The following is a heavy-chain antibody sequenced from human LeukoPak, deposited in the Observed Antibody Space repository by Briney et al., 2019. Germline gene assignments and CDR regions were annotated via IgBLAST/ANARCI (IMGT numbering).Heavy chain of an antibody. CDR3: ASSMVRGVHYLDY. J-gene: IGHJ4*02. CDR1: GDSISSYY. D-gene: IGHD3-10*01. V-gene: IGHV4-59*06. Sequence: PSETLSLTCAVSGDSISSYYWSWIRQPPGKGLEWIGYIYYSGSTYYNPSLKSRVTISVDTSMNQFSLRLSSVTAADTAVYYCASSMVRGVHYLDYWGQGTLVTVSS. CDR2: IYYSGST.